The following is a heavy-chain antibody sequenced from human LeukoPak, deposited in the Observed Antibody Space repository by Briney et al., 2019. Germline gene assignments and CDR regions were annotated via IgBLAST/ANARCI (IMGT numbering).Heavy chain of an antibody. CDR1: GGSFSGYY. D-gene: IGHD1-26*01. V-gene: IGHV4-34*01. J-gene: IGHJ5*02. CDR3: ARSWERELGP. Sequence: SETLSLTCAVYGGSFSGYYWNWVRQPPGKGLEWIGEINHSGSTNYNPSLKSRVTISVDTSRNQFSLRLSSVIVADTAVYYCARSWERELGPWGQGTLVTVSS. CDR2: INHSGST.